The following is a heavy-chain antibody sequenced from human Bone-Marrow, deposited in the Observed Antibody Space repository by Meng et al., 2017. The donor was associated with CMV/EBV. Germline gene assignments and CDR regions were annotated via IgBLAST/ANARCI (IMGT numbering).Heavy chain of an antibody. J-gene: IGHJ4*02. V-gene: IGHV3-48*03. Sequence: GGSLRLSCAASGFTFSTYEMNWVRQAPGKGLEWISYISNTGSSIYYADSLKGRFTISRDNAKNSLYLQMNSLRVEDTAVYYCARGGDFSHSDYWGQGTRVTVYS. CDR3: ARGGDFSHSDY. CDR2: ISNTGSSI. D-gene: IGHD3-3*01. CDR1: GFTFSTYE.